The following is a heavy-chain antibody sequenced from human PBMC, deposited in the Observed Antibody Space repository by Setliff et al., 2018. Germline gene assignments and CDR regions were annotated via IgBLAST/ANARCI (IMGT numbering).Heavy chain of an antibody. CDR1: GFTLSSYS. J-gene: IGHJ4*02. CDR3: ARTLIGVAPLSTVNY. CDR2: ISRTSTDI. Sequence: PGGSLRLSCAASGFTLSSYSMAWVRQAPGKGLEWVSSISRTSTDIYYADSVKGRFTISRDNAKNSLYLQMNSLGAEDTALYYCARTLIGVAPLSTVNYWGQGTLVTVSS. D-gene: IGHD3-3*01. V-gene: IGHV3-21*01.